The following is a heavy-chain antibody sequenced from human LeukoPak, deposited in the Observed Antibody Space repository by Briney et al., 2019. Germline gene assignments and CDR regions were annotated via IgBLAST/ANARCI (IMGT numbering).Heavy chain of an antibody. Sequence: GRSLRLSCAASGFXFSSYGIHWVRQAPGKGLEWVAVIWYDGSNKYYADSVKGRFTISRDNSKNTLYLQMNSLSAEDTAVYYCARDPEGRDGFYWGQGTLVTVSS. J-gene: IGHJ4*02. D-gene: IGHD5-24*01. CDR1: GFXFSSYG. CDR2: IWYDGSNK. V-gene: IGHV3-33*01. CDR3: ARDPEGRDGFY.